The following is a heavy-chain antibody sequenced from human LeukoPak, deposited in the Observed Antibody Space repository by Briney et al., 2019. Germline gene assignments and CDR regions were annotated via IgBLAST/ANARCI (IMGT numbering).Heavy chain of an antibody. Sequence: RGSARLYCAASGFTFSSYVMSWVRQAPGKGLEWVSGISGRGSSTYYADSDQGRFTISKNNSKNTLYLQMNSLRAEDTAVHYCARQPDDFSGWNNGQDFFDYWGQGT. CDR3: ARQPDDFSGWNNGQDFFDY. D-gene: IGHD6-19*01. J-gene: IGHJ4*02. V-gene: IGHV3-23*01. CDR1: GFTFSSYV. CDR2: ISGRGSST.